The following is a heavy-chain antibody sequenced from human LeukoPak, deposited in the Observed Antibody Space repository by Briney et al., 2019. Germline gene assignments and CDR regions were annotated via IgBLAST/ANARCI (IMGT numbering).Heavy chain of an antibody. D-gene: IGHD3-16*01. CDR3: AKGDWFDP. CDR2: ISGSGGST. J-gene: IGHJ5*02. CDR1: GFTVKDNF. Sequence: GGSLRLSCAASGFTVKDNFMSWVRQAPGKGLEWVSAISGSGGSTYYADSVKGRFTISRDNSKNTLYLQMNSLRAEDTAVYYCAKGDWFDPWGQGTLVTVSS. V-gene: IGHV3-23*01.